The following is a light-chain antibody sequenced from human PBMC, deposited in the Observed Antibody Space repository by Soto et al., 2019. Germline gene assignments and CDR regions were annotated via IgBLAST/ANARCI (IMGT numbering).Light chain of an antibody. V-gene: IGKV3-15*01. Sequence: EIVMTQSPATLSVSPGERATLSCRASQSVSSNLAWYQQKPGQAPRLLIYGASTRDNGVPARFSGSGSGTEFTLTISSLQSEDSAVYYCQQYGSSPYTFGQGTKLEIK. CDR3: QQYGSSPYT. CDR2: GAS. CDR1: QSVSSN. J-gene: IGKJ2*01.